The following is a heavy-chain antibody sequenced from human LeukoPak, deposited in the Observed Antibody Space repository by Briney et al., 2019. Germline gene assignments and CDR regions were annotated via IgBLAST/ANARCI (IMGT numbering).Heavy chain of an antibody. CDR3: ARAPEGWFDP. J-gene: IGHJ5*02. CDR2: INPSGGST. Sequence: ASVKVSCKASGYTFTSYYMHWVRRAPGQGLEWMGIINPSGGSTSYAQKFQGRVTMTRNTSISTAYMELSSLRSEDTAVYYCARAPEGWFDPWGQGTLVTVSS. CDR1: GYTFTSYY. V-gene: IGHV1-46*01.